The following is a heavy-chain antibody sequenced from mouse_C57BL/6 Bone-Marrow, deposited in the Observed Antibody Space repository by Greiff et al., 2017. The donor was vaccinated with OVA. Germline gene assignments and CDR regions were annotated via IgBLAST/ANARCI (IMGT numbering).Heavy chain of an antibody. CDR1: GYSITSGYY. CDR2: ISYDGSN. CDR3: ARGHYGSLYYFDY. J-gene: IGHJ2*01. Sequence: DVHLVESGPGLVKPSQSLSLTCSVTGYSITSGYYWNWIRQFPGNKLEWMGYISYDGSNNYNPSLKNRISITRDTSKNQFFLKLNSVTTEDTATYYCARGHYGSLYYFDYWGQGTTLTVSS. D-gene: IGHD1-1*01. V-gene: IGHV3-6*01.